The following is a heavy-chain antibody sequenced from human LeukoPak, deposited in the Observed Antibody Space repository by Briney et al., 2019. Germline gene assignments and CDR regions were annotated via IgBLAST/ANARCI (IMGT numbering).Heavy chain of an antibody. J-gene: IGHJ6*03. CDR2: IYYSGST. CDR3: ARSKPPGGYYYYMDV. Sequence: SETLSLTCTVSGGSISSYYWSWIRQPPGKGLEWIGYIYYSGSTNYNPSLESRVTISVDTSKNQFSLKLSSVTAADTAVYYCARSKPPGGYYYYMDVWGKGTTVTISS. CDR1: GGSISSYY. V-gene: IGHV4-59*01. D-gene: IGHD1-26*01.